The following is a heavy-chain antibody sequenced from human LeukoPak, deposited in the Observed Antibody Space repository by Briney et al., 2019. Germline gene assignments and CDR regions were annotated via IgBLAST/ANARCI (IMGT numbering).Heavy chain of an antibody. Sequence: SETLSLTCNVSGGSIRGYYWSWIRQPPGKGLEWIGYIYSSGSTNYNPSLKSRVTMSVDTSKNQFSLKVSSVTAADTAVYYCAASPDKLGIDVFWFDPWGQGTLVTVSS. CDR2: IYSSGST. D-gene: IGHD7-27*01. CDR1: GGSIRGYY. J-gene: IGHJ5*02. V-gene: IGHV4-59*01. CDR3: AASPDKLGIDVFWFDP.